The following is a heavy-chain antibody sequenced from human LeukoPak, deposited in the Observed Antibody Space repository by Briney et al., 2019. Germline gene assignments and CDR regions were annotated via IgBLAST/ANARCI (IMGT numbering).Heavy chain of an antibody. D-gene: IGHD3-10*01. CDR3: ARDPSTKYYYGSGSWYYFDY. Sequence: PGGSLRLSCAASGFTFSSYSMNWVRQAPGKELEWVSSISSSSSYIYYADSVKGRFTISRDNAKNSLYLQMNSLRAEDTAVYYCARDPSTKYYYGSGSWYYFDYWGQGTLVTVSS. J-gene: IGHJ4*02. V-gene: IGHV3-21*01. CDR1: GFTFSSYS. CDR2: ISSSSSYI.